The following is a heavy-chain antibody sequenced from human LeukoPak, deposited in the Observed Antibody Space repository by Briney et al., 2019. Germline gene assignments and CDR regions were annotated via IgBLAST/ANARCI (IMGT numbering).Heavy chain of an antibody. Sequence: KSSETLSLTCAVYGGSFSGYYWSWIRQPPGKGLEWIGEINHSGSTNYNPSLKSRVTISVDTSKNQFSLKLSSVTAADTAVYYCARHVGYCSGGSCYSMYMDVWGKGTTVTVSS. J-gene: IGHJ6*03. CDR3: ARHVGYCSGGSCYSMYMDV. D-gene: IGHD2-15*01. CDR1: GGSFSGYY. V-gene: IGHV4-34*01. CDR2: INHSGST.